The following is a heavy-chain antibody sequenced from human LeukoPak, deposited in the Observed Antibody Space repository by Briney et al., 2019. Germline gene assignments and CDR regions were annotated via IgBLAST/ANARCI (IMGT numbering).Heavy chain of an antibody. D-gene: IGHD2-8*02. CDR1: GFTFNNYW. V-gene: IGHV3-7*01. CDR2: IKHDGSEK. CDR3: ASKGCTGGNCKHYFDY. J-gene: IGHJ4*02. Sequence: PGGSLRLSCAVSGFTFNNYWMSWVRQAPGKGLEWVANIKHDGSEKYYVDSVKGRFTISRDNARNSLYMQMNSLRAEDTAVYYCASKGCTGGNCKHYFDYWGQGTLVTVAS.